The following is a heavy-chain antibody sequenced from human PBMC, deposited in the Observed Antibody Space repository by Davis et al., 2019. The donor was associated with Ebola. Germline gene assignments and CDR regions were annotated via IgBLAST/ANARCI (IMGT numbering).Heavy chain of an antibody. Sequence: SETLSLTCTVSGGSVSSGSYYWSWIRQPPGKGLEWIGYIYYSGSTNYNPSLKSRVTISVDTSKNQFSLKLSSVTAADTAVYYCARALCSSTRCYASPFDFWGQGTLVTVSS. J-gene: IGHJ4*02. V-gene: IGHV4-61*01. D-gene: IGHD2-2*01. CDR2: IYYSGST. CDR3: ARALCSSTRCYASPFDF. CDR1: GGSVSSGSYY.